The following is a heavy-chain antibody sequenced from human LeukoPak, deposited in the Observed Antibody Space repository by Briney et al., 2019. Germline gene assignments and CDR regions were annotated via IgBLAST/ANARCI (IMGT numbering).Heavy chain of an antibody. CDR1: GYTFTSYG. V-gene: IGHV1-18*01. D-gene: IGHD2/OR15-2a*01. CDR2: ISAYNGNT. Sequence: ASVNVSCKASGYTFTSYGISWVRQAPGQGREWMGWISAYNGNTNYAQKLQGRVTLTTDTSTRTAYIELRSQRTDDTTGYFLSRDLWGSQVSWFDPWGQGTLVTVSS. J-gene: IGHJ5*02. CDR3: SRDLWGSQVSWFDP.